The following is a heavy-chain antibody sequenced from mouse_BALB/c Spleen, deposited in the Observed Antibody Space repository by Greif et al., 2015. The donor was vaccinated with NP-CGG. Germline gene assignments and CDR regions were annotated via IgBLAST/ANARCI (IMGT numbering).Heavy chain of an antibody. CDR3: ARRTTATYFDY. CDR1: GYTFTSYW. Sequence: QVQLQQSGAELAKPGASVKMSCKASGYTFTSYWMHWAKQRPGQGLEWIGYINPSTGYTEYNQKFKDKATLTADKSSSTAYMQLSGLTSEDSAVYYCARRTTATYFDYWGQGTTLTVSS. V-gene: IGHV1-7*01. D-gene: IGHD1-2*01. CDR2: INPSTGYT. J-gene: IGHJ2*01.